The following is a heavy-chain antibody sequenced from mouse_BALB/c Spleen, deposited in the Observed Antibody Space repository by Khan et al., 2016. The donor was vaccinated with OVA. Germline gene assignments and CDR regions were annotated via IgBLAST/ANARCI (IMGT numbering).Heavy chain of an antibody. CDR1: GYSITSGYA. J-gene: IGHJ4*01. D-gene: IGHD1-1*01. CDR3: ARKNYYGYAMDY. V-gene: IGHV3-2*02. Sequence: EVQLQESGPGLVKPSQSLSLTCTVTGYSITSGYAWNWLRQSPGNKLEWMGYISYSGSTSYNPSLRSRISITRDTSKNQFFLQLNSVTTEDTATYYYARKNYYGYAMDYWGQGTSVTVSS. CDR2: ISYSGST.